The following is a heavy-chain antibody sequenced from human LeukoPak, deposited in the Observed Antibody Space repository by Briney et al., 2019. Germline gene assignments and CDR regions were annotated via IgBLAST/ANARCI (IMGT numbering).Heavy chain of an antibody. V-gene: IGHV4-59*01. J-gene: IGHJ4*02. CDR1: VGSLSSYY. CDR3: ARGGYCSGGSCYAGPFDY. CDR2: INYSGST. D-gene: IGHD2-15*01. Sequence: PSETLSLTCTVSVGSLSSYYWSWVRQPPGKGVEWIGDINYSGSTNYNPSLNSRVTISVDTSKNPFSLKLSSVTAADTAVYYCARGGYCSGGSCYAGPFDYWGQGTLVSVSS.